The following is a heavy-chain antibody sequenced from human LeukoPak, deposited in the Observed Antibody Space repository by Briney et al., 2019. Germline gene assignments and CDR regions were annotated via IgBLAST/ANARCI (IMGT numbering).Heavy chain of an antibody. V-gene: IGHV3-30*18. Sequence: GGSLRLSCAVSGFTFSNYGMHWVRQAPGKGLEWVAVISYDGSNKYYADSVKGRFTISRDNSKNTLYLQMNSLRPEDTAVYYCANSPDYYDGSGLIDYWGQGTLVTVSS. D-gene: IGHD3-22*01. J-gene: IGHJ4*02. CDR1: GFTFSNYG. CDR2: ISYDGSNK. CDR3: ANSPDYYDGSGLIDY.